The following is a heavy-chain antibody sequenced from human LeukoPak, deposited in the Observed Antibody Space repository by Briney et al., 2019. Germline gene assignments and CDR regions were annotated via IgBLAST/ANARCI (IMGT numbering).Heavy chain of an antibody. CDR1: GYTFTGYY. J-gene: IGHJ1*01. CDR2: ISAYNGNT. CDR3: ARAYSSSLYFQH. V-gene: IGHV1-18*04. D-gene: IGHD6-6*01. Sequence: GASVKVSCKASGYTFTGYYMHWVRQAPGQGLEWMGWISAYNGNTNYAQKLQGRVTMTTDTSTSTAYMELRSLRSDDTAVYYCARAYSSSLYFQHWGQGTLVTVSS.